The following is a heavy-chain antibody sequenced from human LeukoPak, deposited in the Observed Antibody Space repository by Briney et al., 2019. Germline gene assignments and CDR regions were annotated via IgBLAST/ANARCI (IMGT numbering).Heavy chain of an antibody. J-gene: IGHJ4*02. CDR2: ISYDGSNK. Sequence: GRSLRLSCAASGFTFSSYAMHWVRQAPGKGLEWVAVISYDGSNKYYADSVKGRFTISRDNSKNTLYLQMNSLRAEDTAVYYCARDPNYQLLYQGSSFDYWGQGTLVTVSS. D-gene: IGHD2-2*02. CDR3: ARDPNYQLLYQGSSFDY. CDR1: GFTFSSYA. V-gene: IGHV3-30-3*01.